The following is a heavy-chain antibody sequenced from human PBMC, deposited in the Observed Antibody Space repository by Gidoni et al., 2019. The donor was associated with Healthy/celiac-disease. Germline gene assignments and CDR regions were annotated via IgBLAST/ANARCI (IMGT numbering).Heavy chain of an antibody. D-gene: IGHD4-4*01. J-gene: IGHJ4*02. CDR1: GYTSTSYA. Sequence: QVQLAQSGAEVKKPGAAVKVTCKASGYTSTSYAMHWVRQAPGQRLEWRGWINAGNGHTTYSQKFQGRVTITRDTSASTAYMELSSLRSEDTAVYYCARDGGALKYSNYDYWGQGTLVTVSS. CDR2: INAGNGHT. CDR3: ARDGGALKYSNYDY. V-gene: IGHV1-3*01.